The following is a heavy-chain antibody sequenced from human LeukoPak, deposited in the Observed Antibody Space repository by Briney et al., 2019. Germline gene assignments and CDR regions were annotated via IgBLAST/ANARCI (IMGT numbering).Heavy chain of an antibody. D-gene: IGHD3-22*01. CDR3: ARDLGSGYYDSSGYYSGGVDY. V-gene: IGHV3-21*01. CDR1: GFTFSSYS. Sequence: PGGSRILYCAASGFTFSSYSMNWVRQAPGNGLELVSSISSSSSYIYYADSVKGRFTISRDNAKNSLYLQMNSLRAEDTAVYYCARDLGSGYYDSSGYYSGGVDYWGQGTLVTVSS. J-gene: IGHJ4*02. CDR2: ISSSSSYI.